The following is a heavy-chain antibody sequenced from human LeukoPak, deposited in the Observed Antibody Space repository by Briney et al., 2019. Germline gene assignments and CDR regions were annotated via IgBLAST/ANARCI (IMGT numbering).Heavy chain of an antibody. CDR2: INTSGGST. V-gene: IGHV1-46*01. Sequence: ASVTVSCTASGYTFTIYYMHWVRQAPGQGLEWMGIINTSGGSTSYAQKFQGRVTMTRDTSTSTVYMELSSLRSEDTAVYYCARGRLKWPRTIYYYYGMDVWGQGTTVTVSS. D-gene: IGHD5-12*01. J-gene: IGHJ6*02. CDR1: GYTFTIYY. CDR3: ARGRLKWPRTIYYYYGMDV.